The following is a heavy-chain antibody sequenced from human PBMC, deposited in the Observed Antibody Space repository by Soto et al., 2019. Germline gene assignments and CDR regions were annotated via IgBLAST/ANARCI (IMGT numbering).Heavy chain of an antibody. CDR3: ARVEYYYDSSGYYVSWYFDL. D-gene: IGHD3-22*01. CDR1: GFTFSSYG. Sequence: QVQLVESGGGVVQPGRSLRLSCAASGFTFSSYGMHWVRQAPGKGLEWVAVIWYDGSNKYYADSVKGRFTISRDNSKNTLYLQMNSLRAEDTAVYYCARVEYYYDSSGYYVSWYFDLWGRGTLVNVSS. V-gene: IGHV3-33*01. J-gene: IGHJ2*01. CDR2: IWYDGSNK.